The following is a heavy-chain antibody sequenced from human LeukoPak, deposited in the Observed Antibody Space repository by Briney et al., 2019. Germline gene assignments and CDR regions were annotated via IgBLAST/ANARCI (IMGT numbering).Heavy chain of an antibody. D-gene: IGHD6-19*01. CDR3: AREGGSKYSSGWYVPTYYYYYGMDV. J-gene: IGHJ6*02. CDR2: ISYDGSNK. Sequence: PGGSLRLSCAASGFTFSSFAMHWVRQAPGKGLEWVAVISYDGSNKYYADSVKGRFTISRDNSKNTLYLQMNSLRAEDTAVYYCAREGGSKYSSGWYVPTYYYYYGMDVWGQGTTVTVSS. V-gene: IGHV3-30-3*01. CDR1: GFTFSSFA.